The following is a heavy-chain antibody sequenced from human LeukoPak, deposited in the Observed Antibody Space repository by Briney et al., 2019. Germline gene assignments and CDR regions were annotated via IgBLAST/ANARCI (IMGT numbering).Heavy chain of an antibody. Sequence: PSETLSLTCTVSGGSISSSSYYWGWIRQPPGKGLEWIGSIYYSGSTYYNPSLKSRVTISVDTSKNQFSLKLSSVTAADTAVYYCARGPEYCSGGSCYLGWSQGTLVTVSS. D-gene: IGHD2-15*01. V-gene: IGHV4-39*07. CDR2: IYYSGST. J-gene: IGHJ4*02. CDR1: GGSISSSSYY. CDR3: ARGPEYCSGGSCYLG.